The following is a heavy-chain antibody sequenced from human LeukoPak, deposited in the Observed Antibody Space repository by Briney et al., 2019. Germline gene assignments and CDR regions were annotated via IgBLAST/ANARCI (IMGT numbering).Heavy chain of an antibody. D-gene: IGHD4/OR15-4a*01. J-gene: IGHJ4*02. CDR2: ISHSGST. CDR1: GGSFSGYY. Sequence: SETLSLTCAVYGGSFSGYYWSWIRQPPGKGLEWIGEISHSGSTNYNPSLKSRVTISVDTSKNQFSLKLSSVTAADTAVYYCATYGGSDYWGQGTLVTVSS. V-gene: IGHV4-34*01. CDR3: ATYGGSDY.